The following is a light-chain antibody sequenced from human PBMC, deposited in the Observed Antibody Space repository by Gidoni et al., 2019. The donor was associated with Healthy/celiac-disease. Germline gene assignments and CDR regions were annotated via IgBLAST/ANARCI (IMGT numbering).Light chain of an antibody. CDR2: DDS. CDR1: NIGSKS. J-gene: IGLJ3*02. CDR3: QVWDSSTDHPGV. V-gene: IGLV3-21*03. Sequence: SYVLTQPPSVSVDPGKTAKITCGGSNIGSKSVHWYQQKPGQAPVLVVYDDSDRPSGIPERFSGSNSGNTATLTISRVEAGDEADYYCQVWDSSTDHPGVFGGGTKLTVL.